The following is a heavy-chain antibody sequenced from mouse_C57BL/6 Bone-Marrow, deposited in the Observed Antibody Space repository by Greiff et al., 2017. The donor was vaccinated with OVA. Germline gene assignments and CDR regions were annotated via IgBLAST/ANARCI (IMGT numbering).Heavy chain of an antibody. J-gene: IGHJ3*01. CDR3: ARVGLRFWDSWFAY. CDR1: GYSFTSYW. V-gene: IGHV1-53*01. D-gene: IGHD4-1*01. Sequence: QVQLQQPGPELVKPGASVKLSCKASGYSFTSYWMHWVKQRPGQGLEWIGNINPSNGGTTYNAKFKSKATLTVDKSSSTSYMQLSSLTSEVSAFYYCARVGLRFWDSWFAYWGQGTLVTVSA. CDR2: INPSNGGT.